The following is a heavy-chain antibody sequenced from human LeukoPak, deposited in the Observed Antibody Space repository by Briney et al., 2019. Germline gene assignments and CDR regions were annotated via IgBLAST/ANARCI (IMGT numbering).Heavy chain of an antibody. CDR1: GFTFRSYW. D-gene: IGHD3-10*01. J-gene: IGHJ4*02. V-gene: IGHV3-7*01. CDR3: ARDNRGGSYCDY. CDR2: INRDATER. Sequence: GGPLRLSCAASGFTFRSYWMKWVRQAPGKGLEWVANINRDATERYYLDSVGGGFTISRDNAKNSLYLQMNSLRAEDTAIYYCARDNRGGSYCDYWGQGILVTVSS.